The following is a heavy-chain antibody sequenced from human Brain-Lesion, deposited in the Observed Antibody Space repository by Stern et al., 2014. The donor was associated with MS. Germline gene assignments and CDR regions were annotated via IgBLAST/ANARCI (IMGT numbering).Heavy chain of an antibody. CDR1: GFTFGSCA. D-gene: IGHD2/OR15-2a*01. CDR2: VSYDGSNK. Sequence: VHLVESGGGVVQPGRPLRLSCVASGFTFGSCAMHWVRQAPGKGLEWVAGVSYDGSNKYYADSVKGCFTISRDNSQNTLYMQMSSLRPEDTAVYYCAKDRQYLTYFFDHWGQGSLVTVSS. J-gene: IGHJ5*02. V-gene: IGHV3-30*18. CDR3: AKDRQYLTYFFDH.